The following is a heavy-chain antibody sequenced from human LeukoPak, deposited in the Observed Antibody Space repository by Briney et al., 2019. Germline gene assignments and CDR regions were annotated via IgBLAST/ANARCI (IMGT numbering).Heavy chain of an antibody. V-gene: IGHV3-74*01. CDR1: GFTFSSYW. CDR2: ISSDGSST. J-gene: IGHJ4*02. Sequence: GGSLRLSCAASGFTFSSYWMHWVRQGPGKGLVGVSRISSDGSSTVYADSAKGRFTISRDNAKNTLYLQMNSLRAEDTAVYYCARDWSSAIDYWGQGTLVTVSS. CDR3: ARDWSSAIDY. D-gene: IGHD6-19*01.